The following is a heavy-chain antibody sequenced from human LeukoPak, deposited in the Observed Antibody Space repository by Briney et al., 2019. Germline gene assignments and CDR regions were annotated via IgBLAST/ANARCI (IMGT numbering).Heavy chain of an antibody. Sequence: TSETLSLTCIVSGYSISSGYYWGWIRQPPGKGLEWIGSIYHSGSTNYNPSLKGRVTISVDTSKNQFSLKLSSVTAADTAVYYCARDIHVPRIREPYFDIWGEGTLVTVSS. CDR1: GYSISSGYY. CDR2: IYHSGST. V-gene: IGHV4-38-2*02. D-gene: IGHD1-14*01. CDR3: ARDIHVPRIREPYFDI. J-gene: IGHJ3*02.